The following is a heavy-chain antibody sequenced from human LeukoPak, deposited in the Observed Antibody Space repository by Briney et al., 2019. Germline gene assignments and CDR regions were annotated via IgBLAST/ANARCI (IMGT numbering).Heavy chain of an antibody. CDR1: GYTFTSYD. CDR3: ARAPTWTGYHYYMDV. CDR2: MNPNSGNT. J-gene: IGHJ6*03. V-gene: IGHV1-8*03. D-gene: IGHD3-16*01. Sequence: EASVKVSCKASGYTFTSYDINWVRQATGQGLEWMGWMNPNSGNTGYAQKFQGRVTITRNTSISTAYMELSSLRSEDTAVYYCARAPTWTGYHYYMDVWGKGTTVTVSS.